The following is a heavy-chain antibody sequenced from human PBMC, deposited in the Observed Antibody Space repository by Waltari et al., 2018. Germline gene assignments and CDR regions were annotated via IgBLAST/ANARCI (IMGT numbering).Heavy chain of an antibody. V-gene: IGHV3-23*01. J-gene: IGHJ6*02. CDR2: MSAVGLL. CDR3: AKDEGARIAPTYGMDV. Sequence: EAQLSESGGGLVQPGGSLRLSCAASGFPFSTYTMSWVRQAPGRGRGWVSVMSAVGLLYYAESVKGRFSISRDNSKNTLYLQMNRLRDEDTAIYYCAKDEGARIAPTYGMDVWGQGTTVTVSS. D-gene: IGHD6-13*01. CDR1: GFPFSTYT.